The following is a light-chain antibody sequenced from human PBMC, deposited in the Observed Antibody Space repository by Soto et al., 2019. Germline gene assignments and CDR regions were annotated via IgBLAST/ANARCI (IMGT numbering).Light chain of an antibody. Sequence: QSALTQPPSASGSPGQSVTISCTGTKNDIGVYNYVSWYQQYPGKAPKIMIYDVSKRPSGVPDRFSGSKSDNTASLTISGLQAEDEADYYCCSYAGSYTFVFGIGTKVTVL. CDR2: DVS. CDR1: KNDIGVYNY. CDR3: CSYAGSYTFV. V-gene: IGLV2-11*01. J-gene: IGLJ1*01.